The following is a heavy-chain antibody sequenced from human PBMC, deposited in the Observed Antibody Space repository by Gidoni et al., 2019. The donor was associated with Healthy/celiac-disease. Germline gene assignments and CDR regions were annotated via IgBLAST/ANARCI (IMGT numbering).Heavy chain of an antibody. CDR3: ARGDTAMVYFDY. CDR1: GGSFSGYY. J-gene: IGHJ4*02. Sequence: QVQLQQWGAGLLKPSETLSLTCAVYGGSFSGYYWSWIRQPPGKGLEWIGEINHSGSTNYNPSLKSRVTISVDTSKNQFSLKLSSVTAADTAVYYCARGDTAMVYFDYWGQGTLVTVSS. V-gene: IGHV4-34*01. D-gene: IGHD5-18*01. CDR2: INHSGST.